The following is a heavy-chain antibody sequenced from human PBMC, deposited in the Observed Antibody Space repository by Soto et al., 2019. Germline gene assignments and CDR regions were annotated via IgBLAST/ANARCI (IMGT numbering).Heavy chain of an antibody. Sequence: SVKVSCKASGFTFTSSAMQWVRQARGQRLEWIGWIVVGSGNTNYAQKFQERVTITRDMSTRTAYMELSSLRSEDTAVYYCAAISMTTVILGAFDIWGQGTMVTVSS. V-gene: IGHV1-58*02. J-gene: IGHJ3*02. D-gene: IGHD4-17*01. CDR3: AAISMTTVILGAFDI. CDR2: IVVGSGNT. CDR1: GFTFTSSA.